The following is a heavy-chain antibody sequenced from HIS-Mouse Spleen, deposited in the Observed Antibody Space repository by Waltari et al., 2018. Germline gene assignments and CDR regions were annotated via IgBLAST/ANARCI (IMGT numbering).Heavy chain of an antibody. CDR3: ARGDWGWVGYFDY. D-gene: IGHD7-27*01. CDR1: GDSVASNSAA. J-gene: IGHJ4*02. Sequence: QVQLQQSGPGLGKPSQTLSPTCAIPGDSVASNSAAWNWLRPSPSRGLEWLGRTYYRSKWYNDYAVSVKSRITINPDTSKNQFSLQLNSVTPEDTAVYYCARGDWGWVGYFDYWGQGTLVTVSS. V-gene: IGHV6-1*01. CDR2: TYYRSKWYN.